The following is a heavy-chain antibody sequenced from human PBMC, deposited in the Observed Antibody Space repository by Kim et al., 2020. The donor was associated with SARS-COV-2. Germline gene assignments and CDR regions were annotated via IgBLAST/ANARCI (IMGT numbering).Heavy chain of an antibody. V-gene: IGHV3-23*01. Sequence: GGSLRLSCAASGFTFSNYGVSWVRQAPGKGLEWVSGISESGDRTYYAEFMEGRVTISRDNFKNTIDLEFNNLKTEDTATYYCARDLRGYGSGKDYWGPGTVVTVSS. D-gene: IGHD3-10*01. CDR3: ARDLRGYGSGKDY. CDR2: ISESGDRT. J-gene: IGHJ4*02. CDR1: GFTFSNYG.